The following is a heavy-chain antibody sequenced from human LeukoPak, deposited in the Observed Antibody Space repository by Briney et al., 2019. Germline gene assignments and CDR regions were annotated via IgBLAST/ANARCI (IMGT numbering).Heavy chain of an antibody. CDR2: ISSSSSYI. V-gene: IGHV3-21*01. J-gene: IGHJ4*02. CDR3: ARDLSSSSGYDY. CDR1: GFTFSSYS. Sequence: PGGSLRLSCAASGFTFSSYSMNWVRQAPGKGLEWVSSISSSSSYIYYADSVKGRFTISRDNAKNSPYLQMNSLRAEDTAVYYCARDLSSSSGYDYWGQGTLVTVSS. D-gene: IGHD6-19*01.